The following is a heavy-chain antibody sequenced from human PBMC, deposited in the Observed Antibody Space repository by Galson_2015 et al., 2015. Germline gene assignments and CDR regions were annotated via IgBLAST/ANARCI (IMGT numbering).Heavy chain of an antibody. Sequence: SLRLSCAASGFTFSSYSMNWVRQAPGKGLEWVSSISSSSSYIYYADSVKGRFTISRDNAKNSLYLQMNSLRAEDTAVYYCARGLPRSGYSGYDLGYWGQGTLVTVSS. V-gene: IGHV3-21*01. CDR1: GFTFSSYS. CDR3: ARGLPRSGYSGYDLGY. CDR2: ISSSSSYI. D-gene: IGHD5-12*01. J-gene: IGHJ4*02.